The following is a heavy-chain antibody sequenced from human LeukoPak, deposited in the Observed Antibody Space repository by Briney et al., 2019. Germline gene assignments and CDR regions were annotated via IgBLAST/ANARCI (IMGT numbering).Heavy chain of an antibody. Sequence: GGSLRLSCAASGFTFSSYAMSWVRQAPGKGLEWVSAISGSGGSTYYADSVKGRFAISRDNSKNTLYLQMNSLRGDDTAVYYCAKAPSYSSSWYSPDYWGQGTLVTVSS. J-gene: IGHJ4*02. CDR1: GFTFSSYA. D-gene: IGHD6-13*01. CDR3: AKAPSYSSSWYSPDY. CDR2: ISGSGGST. V-gene: IGHV3-23*01.